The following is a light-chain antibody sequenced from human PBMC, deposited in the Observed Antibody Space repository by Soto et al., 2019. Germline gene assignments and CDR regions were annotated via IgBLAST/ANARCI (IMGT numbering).Light chain of an antibody. J-gene: IGKJ5*01. Sequence: ENGLTQSPASLSLCRGGGATLAVGASQSINTYLAWYQQKPGQAPRLLIYDASKRATGIPARFSGSGSGTNFTLTISSLEPEDYAVYYCPQYDGSPIPFGQGTRLEI. V-gene: IGKV3-11*01. CDR1: QSINTY. CDR2: DAS. CDR3: PQYDGSPIP.